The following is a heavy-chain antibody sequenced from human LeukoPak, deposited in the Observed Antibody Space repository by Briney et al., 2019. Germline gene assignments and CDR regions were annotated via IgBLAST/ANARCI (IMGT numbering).Heavy chain of an antibody. CDR2: IHDSGST. D-gene: IGHD5-12*01. Sequence: PSETLSLTCAVSGGSISSGGYSWSWIRQTPGKGLEWIAYIHDSGSTYNNPSLKSRISISIDTSKNQFSLKLNSVTAADTAVYYCARSGSGYLRYYFDYWGQGTLVTVSS. V-gene: IGHV4-30-4*07. CDR3: ARSGSGYLRYYFDY. CDR1: GGSISSGGYS. J-gene: IGHJ4*02.